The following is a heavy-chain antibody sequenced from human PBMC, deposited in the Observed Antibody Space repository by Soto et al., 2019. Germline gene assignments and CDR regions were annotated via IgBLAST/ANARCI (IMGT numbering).Heavy chain of an antibody. CDR1: GYTFTGYY. CDR2: INPNSGGT. J-gene: IGHJ4*02. V-gene: IGHV1-2*04. CDR3: ARSSGSYTRDFDY. D-gene: IGHD1-26*01. Sequence: ASVKVSCKASGYTFTGYYMHWVRQAPGQGLEWMGWINPNSGGTNYAQKFQGWVTMTRDTSISTAYMELSRLRSDDTAVYYCARSSGSYTRDFDYWGQGTLVTVSS.